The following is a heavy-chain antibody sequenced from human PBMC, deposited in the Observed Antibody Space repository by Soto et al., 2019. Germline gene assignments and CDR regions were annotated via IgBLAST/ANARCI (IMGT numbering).Heavy chain of an antibody. CDR1: GGSISSYY. CDR3: ARDRGLGDGYNYMGDYYYGMDV. J-gene: IGHJ6*01. Sequence: SETLPLTCAVSGGSISSYYWSWIRQPPGKGLEWIGYIYYSGSTNYNPSLKSRVTISVDTSKNQFSLKLSSVTAADTAVYYCARDRGLGDGYNYMGDYYYGMDVGGQGTTVTVSS. V-gene: IGHV4-59*01. D-gene: IGHD5-12*01. CDR2: IYYSGST.